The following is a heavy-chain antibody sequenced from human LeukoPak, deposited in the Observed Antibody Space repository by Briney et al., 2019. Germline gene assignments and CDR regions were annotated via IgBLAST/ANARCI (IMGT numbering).Heavy chain of an antibody. CDR2: ISSSSSTI. CDR1: GFTFSSYS. D-gene: IGHD1-26*01. V-gene: IGHV3-48*01. Sequence: GGSLRLSCAASGFTFSSYSMNWVRQAPGKGLEWVSYISSSSSTIYYADSVEGRFTISSDNAKNSLYEQMNGLRAEDTAVYYCARFGSTHYGMDVWGQGTTVTVSS. J-gene: IGHJ6*02. CDR3: ARFGSTHYGMDV.